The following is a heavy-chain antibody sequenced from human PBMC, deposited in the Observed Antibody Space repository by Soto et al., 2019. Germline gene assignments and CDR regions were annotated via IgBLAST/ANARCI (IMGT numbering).Heavy chain of an antibody. J-gene: IGHJ4*02. D-gene: IGHD2-2*01. Sequence: QLQLQESGPGRVKPSETLSLTCTVSGGSISSSSYYWAWVRQPPGKGLEWIGSVYYSGTTYYNPSLKSRVTISEDTSKNQFSLKLSSVTAADTAVFYCARLLHCKTTSCYFDYWGQGTLVTVSS. CDR1: GGSISSSSYY. CDR3: ARLLHCKTTSCYFDY. V-gene: IGHV4-39*01. CDR2: VYYSGTT.